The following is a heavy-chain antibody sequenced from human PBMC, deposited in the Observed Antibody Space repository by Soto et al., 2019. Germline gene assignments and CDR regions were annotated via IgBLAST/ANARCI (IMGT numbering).Heavy chain of an antibody. J-gene: IGHJ4*02. Sequence: SETLSLTCTVSGGSVSSGSYYWSWIRQPPGKGLEWIGYIYYSGSTNYNPSLKSRVTISVDTSKNQFSLKLSSVTAADTAVYYCARDLGSGNFDYWGQGTLVTVSS. CDR1: GGSVSSGSYY. CDR3: ARDLGSGNFDY. V-gene: IGHV4-61*01. CDR2: IYYSGST. D-gene: IGHD3-3*01.